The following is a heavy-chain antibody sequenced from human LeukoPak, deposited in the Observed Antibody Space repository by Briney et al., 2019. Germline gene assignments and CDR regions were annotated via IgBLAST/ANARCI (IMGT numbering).Heavy chain of an antibody. CDR1: GGTFSSYA. V-gene: IGHV1-69*06. CDR2: IIPIFGTA. CDR3: ARGGYSGYDTY. D-gene: IGHD5-12*01. J-gene: IGHJ4*02. Sequence: SVKVSCKASGGTFSSYAISWVRQAPGQGLEWMGGIIPIFGTANYAQRFQGRVTITADKSTSTAYMELSSLRSEDTAVYYCARGGYSGYDTYWGQGTLVTVSS.